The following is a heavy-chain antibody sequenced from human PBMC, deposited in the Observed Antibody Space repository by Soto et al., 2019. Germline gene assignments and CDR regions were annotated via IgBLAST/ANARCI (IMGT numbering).Heavy chain of an antibody. CDR3: AKMVFVAVAGQFDY. V-gene: IGHV3-23*01. CDR1: GFTFSSYV. J-gene: IGHJ4*02. CDR2: ISGSGGST. D-gene: IGHD6-19*01. Sequence: GGSLRLSCAASGFTFSSYVMSWVCQAPGKGLEWVSAISGSGGSTYYADSVKGRFTISRDNSKNTLYPQMNSLRAEDTAVYYCAKMVFVAVAGQFDYWGQGTLVTVSS.